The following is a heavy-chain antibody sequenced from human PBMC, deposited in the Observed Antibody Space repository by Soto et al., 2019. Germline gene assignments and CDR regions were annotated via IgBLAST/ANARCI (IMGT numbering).Heavy chain of an antibody. CDR3: ASDSSGWDEFDY. CDR1: GYSFTSYR. J-gene: IGHJ4*02. Sequence: GESLKISCKGSGYSFTSYRISWVRQMPGKGLEWMGRIDPSDSYTNYSPSFQGHVTISADKSISTAYLQWSSLKASDTAMYYCASDSSGWDEFDYWGQGTLVTVSS. V-gene: IGHV5-10-1*01. CDR2: IDPSDSYT. D-gene: IGHD6-19*01.